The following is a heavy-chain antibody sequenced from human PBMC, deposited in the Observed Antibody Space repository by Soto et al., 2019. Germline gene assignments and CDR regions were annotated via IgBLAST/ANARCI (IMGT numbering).Heavy chain of an antibody. CDR2: ISYDGSNK. Sequence: QVQLVESGGGVVQPGRSLRLSCAASGFTFSSYGMHWVRQAPGKGLEWVAVISYDGSNKYYADSVKGRFTISRDNSKNTLYLQMNSLRAEDTAVYYCAKDSGSSYYGGYYGMDVWGQGTPVTVSS. D-gene: IGHD1-26*01. CDR3: AKDSGSSYYGGYYGMDV. V-gene: IGHV3-30*18. CDR1: GFTFSSYG. J-gene: IGHJ6*02.